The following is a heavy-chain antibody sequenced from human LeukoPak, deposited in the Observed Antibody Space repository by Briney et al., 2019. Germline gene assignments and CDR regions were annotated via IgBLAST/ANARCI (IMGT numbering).Heavy chain of an antibody. V-gene: IGHV4-34*01. J-gene: IGHJ4*02. CDR3: ARHEGTNWNDFFDY. CDR2: INHSGST. CDR1: GGSFSGYY. Sequence: SETLSLTCAVYGGSFSGYYWSWIRQPPGKGLEWIGEINHSGSTNYNPSLKSRVTISVDTSKNQFSLKLSSVTAADTAVYYCARHEGTNWNDFFDYWSQGTLVTVSS. D-gene: IGHD1-1*01.